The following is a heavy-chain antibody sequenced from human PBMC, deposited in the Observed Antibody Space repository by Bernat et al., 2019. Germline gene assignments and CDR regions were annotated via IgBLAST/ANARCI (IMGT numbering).Heavy chain of an antibody. J-gene: IGHJ3*02. D-gene: IGHD6-19*01. Sequence: QLQLQESGPGLVKPSETLSLTCTVSGGSISSSSYYWGWIRQPPGKGLEWIGSIYYSGSTYYNPSLKSRVTISVDTSKNQFSLKLSSVTAADTAVYYCARLLGIAVAGLNAFDIWGQGTMVTVSS. CDR3: ARLLGIAVAGLNAFDI. CDR2: IYYSGST. V-gene: IGHV4-39*01. CDR1: GGSISSSSYY.